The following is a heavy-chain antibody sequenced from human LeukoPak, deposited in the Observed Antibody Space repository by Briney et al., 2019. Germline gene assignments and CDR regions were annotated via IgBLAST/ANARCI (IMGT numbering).Heavy chain of an antibody. V-gene: IGHV3-33*01. D-gene: IGHD2-2*01. CDR1: GFTFSSYG. CDR3: AREVGDCSSTSCSPNFDY. J-gene: IGHJ4*02. CDR2: IWYDGSNK. Sequence: PGGSLRLSCAASGFTFSSYGMHWVRQAPGKGLEWVAVIWYDGSNKYYADSVKGRFTISRDNSKNTLYLQMNSLRAEDTAVYYCAREVGDCSSTSCSPNFDYWGQGTLVTVSS.